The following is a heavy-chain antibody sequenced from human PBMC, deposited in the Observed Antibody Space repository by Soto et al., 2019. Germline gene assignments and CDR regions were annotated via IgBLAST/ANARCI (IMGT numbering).Heavy chain of an antibody. D-gene: IGHD1-26*01. J-gene: IGHJ5*02. V-gene: IGHV3-53*01. CDR1: GFTVSRNY. CDR2: IYSGGAT. CDR3: ARDLSGVGYNWFGP. Sequence: GGSLRLSCAASGFTVSRNYMSWVRQAPGKGLEWVSSIYSGGATYYADSVRGRFTIFRDNSRNTMYLQMDSLRIEDTAVYYCARDLSGVGYNWFGPWGRGTLVTVSS.